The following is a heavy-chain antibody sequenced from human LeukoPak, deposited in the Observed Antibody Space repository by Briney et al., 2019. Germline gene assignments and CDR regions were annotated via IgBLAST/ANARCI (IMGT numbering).Heavy chain of an antibody. J-gene: IGHJ4*02. V-gene: IGHV3-7*01. CDR2: INEDGNTK. CDR3: ARDRRDGYNKVLDY. D-gene: IGHD5-24*01. CDR1: GFTFRNYW. Sequence: GGSLRLSCAASGFTFRNYWMSWVRQAPRKGLEWVAIINEDGNTKYYVDSLKGRFTISRDNSKNTLYLQMNSLRAEDTAVYYCARDRRDGYNKVLDYWGQGTLVTVSS.